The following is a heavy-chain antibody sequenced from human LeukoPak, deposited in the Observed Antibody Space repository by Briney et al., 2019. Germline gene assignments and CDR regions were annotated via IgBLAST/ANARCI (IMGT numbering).Heavy chain of an antibody. Sequence: GASVKVSCKASGYTFTSYGINWVRQATGQGLEWMGWMNPNSGNTGYAQKFQGRVTITRNTSISTAYMELSSLRSEDTAVYYCARAFWVPWRGSGSYYKAGRSNWFDPWGQGTLVTVSS. V-gene: IGHV1-8*03. J-gene: IGHJ5*02. CDR3: ARAFWVPWRGSGSYYKAGRSNWFDP. CDR1: GYTFTSYG. CDR2: MNPNSGNT. D-gene: IGHD3-10*01.